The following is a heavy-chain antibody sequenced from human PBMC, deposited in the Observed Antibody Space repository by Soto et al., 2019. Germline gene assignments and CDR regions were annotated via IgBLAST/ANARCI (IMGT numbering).Heavy chain of an antibody. CDR3: ARDRGTAAAGHFDY. J-gene: IGHJ4*02. CDR1: GGSTSSYY. Sequence: PSETLSLTCTVSGGSTSSYYWSWIRRPPGKGLEWIGYINYSGSTNYNPSLKSRVTISVDTSKNQFSLKLASVTAADAAVYYCARDRGTAAAGHFDYWGQGTLVTVSS. D-gene: IGHD6-13*01. CDR2: INYSGST. V-gene: IGHV4-59*01.